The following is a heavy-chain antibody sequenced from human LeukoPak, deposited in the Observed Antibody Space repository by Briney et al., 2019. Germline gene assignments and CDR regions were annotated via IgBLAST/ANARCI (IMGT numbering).Heavy chain of an antibody. CDR3: ARVAPTGYCSGGSCPSRIDY. V-gene: IGHV4-34*01. CDR2: INHSGST. Sequence: SETLSLTCAVYGGSFSGYYWSWIRQPPGKGLEWIWEINHSGSTNYNPSLKSRVTISVDTSKNQFSLKLSSVTAADTAVYYCARVAPTGYCSGGSCPSRIDYWGQGTLVTVSS. CDR1: GGSFSGYY. D-gene: IGHD2-15*01. J-gene: IGHJ4*02.